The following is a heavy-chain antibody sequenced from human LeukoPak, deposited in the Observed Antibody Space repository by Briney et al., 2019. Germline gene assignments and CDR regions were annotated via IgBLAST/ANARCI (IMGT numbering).Heavy chain of an antibody. CDR2: ISWNSGSI. J-gene: IGHJ3*02. CDR1: GFTFDDYA. Sequence: GGSLRLSCAASGFTFDDYAMRWVRQAPGKGLEWVSGISWNSGSIGYADSVKGRFTISRDNAKNSLYLQMNSLRAEDTALYYCAKDSGNRYYYDSKRAFDIWGQGTMVTVSS. CDR3: AKDSGNRYYYDSKRAFDI. D-gene: IGHD3-22*01. V-gene: IGHV3-9*01.